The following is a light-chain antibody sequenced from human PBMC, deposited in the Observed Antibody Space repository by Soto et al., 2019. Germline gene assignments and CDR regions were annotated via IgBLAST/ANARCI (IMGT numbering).Light chain of an antibody. CDR1: SSDVGGYDF. J-gene: IGLJ3*02. V-gene: IGLV2-14*01. CDR2: DVS. CDR3: TSYTRSDIGV. Sequence: QSALTQPASVSGSPGQSITISCTGTSSDVGGYDFVSWYQQRPGKAPKLIIYDVSNRPSGVSNRFSGSKSGNTASLTISGLQAEDEADYYRTSYTRSDIGVFGGGTKVTVL.